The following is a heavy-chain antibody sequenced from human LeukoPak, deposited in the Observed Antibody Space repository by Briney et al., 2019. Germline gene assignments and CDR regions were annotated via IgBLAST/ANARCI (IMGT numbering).Heavy chain of an antibody. V-gene: IGHV3-21*01. CDR1: GFTFSSYS. Sequence: GGSLRLSCAASGFTFSSYSMNWVRQAPGKGLEWVSSISSSSSYLYYADSVKGRFTISRDNAKNSLYLQMNSLRAEDTAVYYCARDLGRVTIYYMDVWGKGTTVTVYS. J-gene: IGHJ6*03. CDR3: ARDLGRVTIYYMDV. CDR2: ISSSSSYL. D-gene: IGHD3-3*01.